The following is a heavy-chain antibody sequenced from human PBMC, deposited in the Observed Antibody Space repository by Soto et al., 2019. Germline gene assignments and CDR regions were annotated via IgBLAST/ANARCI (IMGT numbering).Heavy chain of an antibody. J-gene: IGHJ4*02. V-gene: IGHV4-4*02. CDR1: GGSISSSNW. Sequence: PSETLSLTCGVSGGSISSSNWWNWVRQPPGKGLEWIGEIYPSGSTNYNPSLKSRVTISLDKSTNQFSLKLTSVTAADTAVYYCERDGGHGDYDYWGQGTLVTVSS. CDR3: ERDGGHGDYDY. D-gene: IGHD3-16*01. CDR2: IYPSGST.